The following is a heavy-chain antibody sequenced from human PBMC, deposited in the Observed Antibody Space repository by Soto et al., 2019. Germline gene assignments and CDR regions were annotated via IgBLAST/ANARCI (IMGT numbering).Heavy chain of an antibody. CDR1: GGSVSSGSYY. CDR3: AXAEKSRDLHHYYYGMDV. V-gene: IGHV4-61*01. Sequence: KPSETLSLTCTVSGGSVSSGSYYWSWIRQPPGKGLEWIGYIYYSGSTNYNPSLKSRVTISVDTSKNQFSLKLSSVTAADTAVYYCAXAEKSRDLHHYYYGMDVWGQGTTVTVSS. CDR2: IYYSGST. J-gene: IGHJ6*02.